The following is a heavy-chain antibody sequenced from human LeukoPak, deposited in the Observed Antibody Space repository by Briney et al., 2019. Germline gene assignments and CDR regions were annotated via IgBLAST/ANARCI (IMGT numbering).Heavy chain of an antibody. V-gene: IGHV4-34*01. J-gene: IGHJ4*02. D-gene: IGHD6-19*01. CDR3: ARPSGGYSSGL. Sequence: SETLSLTCAVYGGSFSGYYWSWIRQPPGKGLEWIGEINHSGSTNYNPSLKSRVTISVDTSKNQFSLKLSSVTAADTAVYYCARPSGGYSSGLWGQGTLVTVSS. CDR1: GGSFSGYY. CDR2: INHSGST.